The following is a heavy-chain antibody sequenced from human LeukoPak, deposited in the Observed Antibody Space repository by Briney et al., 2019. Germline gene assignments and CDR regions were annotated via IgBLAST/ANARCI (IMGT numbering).Heavy chain of an antibody. V-gene: IGHV3-66*01. CDR2: IRSGGGTT. CDR1: GFSVSSSY. Sequence: AGSLRFSCAASGFSVSSSYLSWVRQAQGKGLEGVSIIRSGGGTTYYADSVNGRLIISRDNSMNTLFLQINSLSAEDTAVYYCAIVRALDIW. J-gene: IGHJ3*02. CDR3: AIVRALDI.